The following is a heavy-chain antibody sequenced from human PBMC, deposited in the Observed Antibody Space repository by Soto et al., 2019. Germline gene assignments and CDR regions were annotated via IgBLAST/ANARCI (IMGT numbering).Heavy chain of an antibody. CDR2: LLRPGRST. CDR1: GFMFSDYA. Sequence: PGGSLRLSCAASGFMFSDYAMTWARQAPGKELEWVSGLLRPGRSTYYADSVKGRFTISGDTSANTVYLQMDSLRAEDTAVYYCAKDAIANGGIWFMDSWGQGTVVTVSS. V-gene: IGHV3-23*01. J-gene: IGHJ5*02. CDR3: AKDAIANGGIWFMDS. D-gene: IGHD6-13*01.